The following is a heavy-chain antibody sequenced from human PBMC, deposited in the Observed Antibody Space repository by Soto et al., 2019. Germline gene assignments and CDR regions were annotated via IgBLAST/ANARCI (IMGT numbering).Heavy chain of an antibody. D-gene: IGHD2-8*01. CDR3: AKGKSENGVDWLDT. Sequence: WGSLRLSCAASGFMFENYAMIWVRQAPGKGLEWVATVRGNSYGAYYADSVRGRFIISRDNSKNTMSLQLNSLRDDDTALYYCAKGKSENGVDWLDTEGPGTLVAVAS. J-gene: IGHJ5*02. CDR1: GFMFENYA. V-gene: IGHV3-23*01. CDR2: VRGNSYGA.